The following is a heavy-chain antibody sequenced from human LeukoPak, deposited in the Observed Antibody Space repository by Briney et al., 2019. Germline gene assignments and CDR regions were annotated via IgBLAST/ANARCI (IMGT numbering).Heavy chain of an antibody. V-gene: IGHV1-46*01. CDR1: GYTFTSYY. D-gene: IGHD3-9*01. CDR3: ARESQLRYFDWLLIPFDY. J-gene: IGHJ4*02. CDR2: INPSGGST. Sequence: ASVKVSYKASGYTFTSYYMHWVRQAPGQGLEWMGLINPSGGSTSYAQKFQGRVTMTRDTSTSTVYMELSSLRSEDTAVYYCARESQLRYFDWLLIPFDYWGQGTLVTVSS.